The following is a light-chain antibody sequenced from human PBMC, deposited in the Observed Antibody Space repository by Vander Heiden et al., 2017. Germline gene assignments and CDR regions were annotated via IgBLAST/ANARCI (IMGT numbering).Light chain of an antibody. CDR3: GTWDSRRSDGGIL. CDR1: ISDIGNNY. CDR2: DTN. Sequence: SVLTQPPSVSAAPGQTVTISCSGSISDIGNNYVSWYQQLPGTAPRLLIYDTNERPSGIPGRFSGSKSGKSATLGITGLQTEGEADYYCGTWDSRRSDGGILFGGGTKVTVL. V-gene: IGLV1-51*01. J-gene: IGLJ2*01.